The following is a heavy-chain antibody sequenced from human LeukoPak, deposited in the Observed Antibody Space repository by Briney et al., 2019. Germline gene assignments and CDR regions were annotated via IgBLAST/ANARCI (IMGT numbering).Heavy chain of an antibody. V-gene: IGHV3-7*03. CDR1: GFTFSSYW. CDR2: IKQDGSEK. J-gene: IGHJ4*02. D-gene: IGHD2-15*01. Sequence: PGGSLRLSCSASGFTFSSYWMNWVRQAPGKGLEWVANIKQDGSEKYYVDSVKGRFTISRDNAKNSLYLQMNSLRAEDTGVYYCARRYCSGGSCYSVDYWGQGTLVTDSS. CDR3: ARRYCSGGSCYSVDY.